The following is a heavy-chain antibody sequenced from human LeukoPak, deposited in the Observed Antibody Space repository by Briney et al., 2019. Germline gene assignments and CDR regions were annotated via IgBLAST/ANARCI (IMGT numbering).Heavy chain of an antibody. D-gene: IGHD2-21*02. CDR2: IKEDGSEM. CDR3: ARGGVTHGFDI. V-gene: IGHV3-7*01. J-gene: IGHJ3*02. CDR1: QFRPSGYW. Sequence: GGSLRLSCIASQFRPSGYWMRWVRQAPGNGLEWVANIKEDGSEMYYADSVRGRFTISRDNAKNSFYLQMNNLIAEHTAVYYRARGGVTHGFDIWGQGTVVTVSS.